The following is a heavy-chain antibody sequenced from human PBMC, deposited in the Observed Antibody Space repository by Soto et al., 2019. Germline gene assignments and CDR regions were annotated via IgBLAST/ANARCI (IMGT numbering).Heavy chain of an antibody. D-gene: IGHD6-13*01. CDR2: INAYNGNT. CDR3: ARVYSSSWYVDDY. V-gene: IGHV1-18*01. Sequence: ASVKVSCKASGYTFTTYGISWVRQAPGQGLEWMGWINAYNGNTNYAQKFKGRVTMTTDTSTSTAYMELRSLRSDDTAVYYCARVYSSSWYVDDYWGQGTLVTVSS. J-gene: IGHJ4*02. CDR1: GYTFTTYG.